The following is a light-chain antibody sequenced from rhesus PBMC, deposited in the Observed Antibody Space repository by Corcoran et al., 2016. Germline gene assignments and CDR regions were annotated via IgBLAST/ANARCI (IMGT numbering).Light chain of an antibody. J-gene: IGKJ2*01. CDR3: YQHSSGYS. Sequence: QVILTQSPATLSLSPGERATLSCRASQSVSSYLAWYQQKPGQAPRLLIYGASSRATGNPDRFSGSGSGTDFTLTISSLEPEDVGVYHCYQHSSGYSFGQGTKVEIK. CDR2: GAS. V-gene: IGKV3-10*01. CDR1: QSVSSY.